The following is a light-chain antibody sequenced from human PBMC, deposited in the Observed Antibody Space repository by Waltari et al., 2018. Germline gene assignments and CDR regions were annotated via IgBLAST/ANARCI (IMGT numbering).Light chain of an antibody. CDR3: QHYKTLPLT. Sequence: IQMTQSPSSLSSSVGDRVTITCRASQDISSSLNWYQQKPGKAPNLLIYYKSRVESGVPSLFSGRESGTEFTLTITGLQPEYFAIYYCQHYKTLPLTFGPGT. V-gene: IGKV1-13*02. CDR2: YKS. CDR1: QDISSS. J-gene: IGKJ3*01.